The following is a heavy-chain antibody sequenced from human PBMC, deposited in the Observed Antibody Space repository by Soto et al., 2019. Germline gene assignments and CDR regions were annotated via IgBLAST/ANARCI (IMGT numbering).Heavy chain of an antibody. D-gene: IGHD3-10*01. Sequence: QVQLVESGGGLVKPGGSLRLSCAASGFTFSDYYMSWIRQAPGKGLEWVSYISSSGSTIYYADSVKGRFIISRDNAKNSLYLQMNSLRAEDTAVYYCARDSYYGSGSYRYYYYYMDVWGKRDHGHRLL. J-gene: IGHJ6*03. CDR3: ARDSYYGSGSYRYYYYYMDV. V-gene: IGHV3-11*01. CDR1: GFTFSDYY. CDR2: ISSSGSTI.